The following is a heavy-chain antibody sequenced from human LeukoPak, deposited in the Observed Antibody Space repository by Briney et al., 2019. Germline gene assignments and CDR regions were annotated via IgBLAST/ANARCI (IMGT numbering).Heavy chain of an antibody. Sequence: GASVKVSCKASGYTFTGYYMHWVRQAPGQGLEWMGWINPNSGGTNYAQKFQGGVTMTRDTSISTAYMELSRLRSDDTAVYYCARACSRQLVLRMGYWGQGTLVTVSS. J-gene: IGHJ4*02. D-gene: IGHD6-13*01. V-gene: IGHV1-2*02. CDR1: GYTFTGYY. CDR2: INPNSGGT. CDR3: ARACSRQLVLRMGY.